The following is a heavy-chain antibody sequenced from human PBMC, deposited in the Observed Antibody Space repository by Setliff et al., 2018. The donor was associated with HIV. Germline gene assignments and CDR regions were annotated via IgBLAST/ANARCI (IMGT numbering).Heavy chain of an antibody. CDR3: ARGVNPTYYDFWSGNYMRKYYYYYMDV. D-gene: IGHD3-3*01. CDR2: INQSGST. V-gene: IGHV4-34*01. J-gene: IGHJ6*03. CDR1: GRSLSGYY. Sequence: SEPLSLTCAVYGRSLSGYYWSWIRQPPGKGLEWIGEINQSGSTNYNPSLKSRVTISVDTSKNQFSLKLSSVTAADTAVYYCARGVNPTYYDFWSGNYMRKYYYYYMDVRGKGTTVTVSS.